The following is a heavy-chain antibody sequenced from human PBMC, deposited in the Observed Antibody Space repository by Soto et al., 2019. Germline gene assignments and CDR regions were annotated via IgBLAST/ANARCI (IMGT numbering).Heavy chain of an antibody. CDR1: GGSISSGDYY. Sequence: NPSETLSLTCTVSGGSISSGDYYWSWIRQPPGKGLEWIGYISYSSGNTYYNPSLRSRVTISVDTSKNQLSLKLRSVTAADTAVYYCARVGGDSSGYYFDSWGQGTPVTVSS. V-gene: IGHV4-30-4*01. J-gene: IGHJ4*02. D-gene: IGHD3-22*01. CDR3: ARVGGDSSGYYFDS. CDR2: ISYSSGNT.